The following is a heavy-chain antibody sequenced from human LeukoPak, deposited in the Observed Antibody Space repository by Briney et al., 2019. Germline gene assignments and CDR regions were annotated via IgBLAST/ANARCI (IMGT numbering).Heavy chain of an antibody. D-gene: IGHD3-3*01. Sequence: GESLKIYCKGSGYSFTSYWIGWVRQMPGKGLEWMGIIYPGDSDTRYSPSFQGQVTISADKSISTAYLQWSSLKASDTAMYYCARPGATYYDFWSGYYYWGQGTLVTVSS. J-gene: IGHJ4*02. V-gene: IGHV5-51*01. CDR3: ARPGATYYDFWSGYYY. CDR2: IYPGDSDT. CDR1: GYSFTSYW.